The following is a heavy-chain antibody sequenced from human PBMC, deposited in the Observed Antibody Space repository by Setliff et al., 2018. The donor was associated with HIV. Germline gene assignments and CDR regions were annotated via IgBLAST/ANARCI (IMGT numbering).Heavy chain of an antibody. CDR3: ARSPPFAY. CDR1: GGSFIGSSFQ. V-gene: IGHV4-39*07. J-gene: IGHJ4*02. CDR2: IAYSGTTMYF. Sequence: TLSLTCNVSGGSFIGSSFQSTWIRQAPGKGLEWIGDIAYSGTTMYFNYNPSLESRLPLSEDTSRHQFSLKLTSVTADDTGIYYCARSPPFAYWGQGLLVTVSS.